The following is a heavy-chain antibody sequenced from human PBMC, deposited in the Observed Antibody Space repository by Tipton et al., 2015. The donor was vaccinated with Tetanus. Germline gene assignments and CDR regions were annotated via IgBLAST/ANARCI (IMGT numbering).Heavy chain of an antibody. CDR3: ARGGLCVGPACAGISPLLDV. CDR2: IYYNGST. J-gene: IGHJ2*01. V-gene: IGHV4-61*03. D-gene: IGHD2-15*01. Sequence: TLSLTCTVSGGSISDKKYYWGWIRQSPGKGLEWIGHIYYNGSTKYNPSLKSRVTVSLDTSKKHFSLRLSSVTAADTAVYYCARGGLCVGPACAGISPLLDVWGRGTLVTVSS. CDR1: GGSISDKKYY.